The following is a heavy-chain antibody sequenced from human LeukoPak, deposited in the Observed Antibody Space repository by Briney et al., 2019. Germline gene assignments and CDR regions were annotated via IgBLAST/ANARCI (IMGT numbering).Heavy chain of an antibody. V-gene: IGHV3-23*01. D-gene: IGHD2-21*02. CDR1: GFTFSSYA. CDR2: ISGSGGST. CDR3: AKKALYCGGDCYFYYFDY. Sequence: GGSLRLSCAASGFTFSSYAMSWVRQAPGKGLERVSAISGSGGSTYYADSVKGRFTISRDNSKNTLYLQMNSLRAEDTAVYYCAKKALYCGGDCYFYYFDYWGQGTLVTVSS. J-gene: IGHJ4*02.